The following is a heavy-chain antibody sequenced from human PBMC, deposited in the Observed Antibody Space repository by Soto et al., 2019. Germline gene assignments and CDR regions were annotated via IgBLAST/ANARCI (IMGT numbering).Heavy chain of an antibody. J-gene: IGHJ4*02. V-gene: IGHV4-39*01. CDR3: TRRQLADI. CDR1: GDSISSSSYY. D-gene: IGHD6-13*01. CDR2: IYHAGST. Sequence: QLQLQESGPGLVKPSETLSLTCAVSGDSISSSSYYWGWIRQPPGKGLEWIGSIYHAGSTFYNPSLKSRIPIPVDTSKNQFSLKLNSVTAAGTAVYYCTRRQLADIWGRGTLVTVSS.